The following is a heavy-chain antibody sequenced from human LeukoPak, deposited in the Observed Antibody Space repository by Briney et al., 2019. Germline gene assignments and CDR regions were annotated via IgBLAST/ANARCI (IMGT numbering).Heavy chain of an antibody. D-gene: IGHD4-17*01. CDR2: IYYSGST. Sequence: SETLSLTCTVSGGSISSYYWSWIRQPPGKGLEWIGYIYYSGSTNYNPSLKSRVSISVDTSKNQFSLKLSSVTAADTAVYYCARQSDYDAFDIWGQGTMVTVSS. J-gene: IGHJ3*02. V-gene: IGHV4-59*08. CDR3: ARQSDYDAFDI. CDR1: GGSISSYY.